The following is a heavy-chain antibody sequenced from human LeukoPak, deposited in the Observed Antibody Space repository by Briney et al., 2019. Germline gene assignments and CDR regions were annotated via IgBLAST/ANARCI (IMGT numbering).Heavy chain of an antibody. CDR2: ISGSGDST. Sequence: PGGSLRLSCAASGFAFNSYVMTWVRQAPGKGLDWFSAISGSGDSTYYADSVKGRFTISRDNSKNTLYLQMNSLRAEDTAVYYCARAFYSYGDNWLDPWGQGTLVTVSS. CDR3: ARAFYSYGDNWLDP. V-gene: IGHV3-23*01. D-gene: IGHD5-18*01. CDR1: GFAFNSYV. J-gene: IGHJ5*02.